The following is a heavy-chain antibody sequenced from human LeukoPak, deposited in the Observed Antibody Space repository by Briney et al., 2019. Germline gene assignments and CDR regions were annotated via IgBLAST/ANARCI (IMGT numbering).Heavy chain of an antibody. Sequence: GASVKVSCKASGYTFTSYGISWVRQAPGQGLEWMGWISAYNGNTNYAQKLQGRVTMTTDTSTSTAYMELRSLRSDDTAVYYCARGTYCSSTSCYFDEYFQHWGQGTLVTVSS. D-gene: IGHD2-2*01. J-gene: IGHJ1*01. CDR3: ARGTYCSSTSCYFDEYFQH. V-gene: IGHV1-18*01. CDR1: GYTFTSYG. CDR2: ISAYNGNT.